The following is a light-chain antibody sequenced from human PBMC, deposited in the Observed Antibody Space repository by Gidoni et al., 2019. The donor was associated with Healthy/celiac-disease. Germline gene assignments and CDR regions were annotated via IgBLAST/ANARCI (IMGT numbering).Light chain of an antibody. V-gene: IGLV2-14*01. J-gene: IGLJ2*01. CDR3: SSYTSSSTLV. CDR1: SSDVGGYNY. Sequence: QSALTQPASVSGSPGQSITISCPGTSSDVGGYNYVSWYQQHPGKAPKLMIYDVSNRPSGFSNRFSGSKSGNTASLTISGLQAEDEADYYCSSYTSSSTLVFGGGTKLTVL. CDR2: DVS.